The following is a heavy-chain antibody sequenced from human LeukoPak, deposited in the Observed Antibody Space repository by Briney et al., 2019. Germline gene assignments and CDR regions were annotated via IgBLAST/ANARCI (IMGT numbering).Heavy chain of an antibody. Sequence: GGSLRLSCAASGFTFSTYAMNWVRQAPGKGLEWVSGISGSGGRTYYADSVKGRFTISRDNSKNILYLQMNSLRAEDTAIYYCAKVLDIVLVIAAQSDYWGQGTLVTVSS. V-gene: IGHV3-23*01. J-gene: IGHJ4*02. CDR3: AKVLDIVLVIAAQSDY. CDR2: ISGSGGRT. CDR1: GFTFSTYA. D-gene: IGHD2-15*01.